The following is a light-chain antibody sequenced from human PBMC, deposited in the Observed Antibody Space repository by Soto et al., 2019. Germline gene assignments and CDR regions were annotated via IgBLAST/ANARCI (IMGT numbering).Light chain of an antibody. CDR1: QNINNW. J-gene: IGKJ1*01. Sequence: DIQMTQSPSTLSASVGDRVTITCRASQNINNWVAWYQQKPGKAPKFLIYDASTLASGVPSRFSGSGFGTEFSLTNSSLQTDDSGSYYCQHLRTFGQGTKVEIK. CDR3: QHLRT. V-gene: IGKV1-5*01. CDR2: DAS.